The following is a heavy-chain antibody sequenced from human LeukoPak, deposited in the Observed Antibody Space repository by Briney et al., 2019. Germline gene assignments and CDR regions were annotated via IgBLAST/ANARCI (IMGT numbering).Heavy chain of an antibody. CDR3: ARVFDS. CDR1: GGSVYTSDYY. Sequence: SETLSFTCTVSGGSVYTSDYYWGWVRQPPGKGPEWIGDIFYTGKTNYNPSLKSRVSISIDTSKNQFSLKLTSVTAADTAVYYCARVFDSWGQGTLVTVSS. J-gene: IGHJ4*02. CDR2: IFYTGKT. V-gene: IGHV4-39*07.